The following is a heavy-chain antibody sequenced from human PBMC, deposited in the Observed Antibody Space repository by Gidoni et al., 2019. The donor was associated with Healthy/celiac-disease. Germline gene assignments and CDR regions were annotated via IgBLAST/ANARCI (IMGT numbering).Heavy chain of an antibody. CDR3: ERHAGVNFDY. CDR1: GRSISRSSYY. D-gene: IGHD2-8*01. Sequence: QLQLQESRPGLVTPSETLSLTCTVSGRSISRSSYYWVWIRQPPGKGLEWIGSIYYSGSTYDNPSIKSRVTISVDTAKNQFSLKLRSVTAADTSVYYCERHAGVNFDYWGQGTMVTVSS. CDR2: IYYSGST. V-gene: IGHV4-39*01. J-gene: IGHJ4*02.